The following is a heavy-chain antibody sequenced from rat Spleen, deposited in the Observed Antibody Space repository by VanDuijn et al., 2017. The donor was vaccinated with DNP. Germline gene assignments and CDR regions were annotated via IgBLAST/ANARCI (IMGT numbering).Heavy chain of an antibody. CDR2: ISTSGGVT. CDR3: TSPVPSGHYVMDA. Sequence: EVQLVESGGGLVQPGRSLKLSCVASGFTFSDYNMAWVRQAPTKGLEWVASISTSGGVTYYRDSVKGRFTISRDNAESTLYLQMDSLRPEDTATYYCTSPVPSGHYVMDAWGQGTSVTVSS. D-gene: IGHD4-3*01. CDR1: GFTFSDYN. J-gene: IGHJ4*01. V-gene: IGHV5-25*01.